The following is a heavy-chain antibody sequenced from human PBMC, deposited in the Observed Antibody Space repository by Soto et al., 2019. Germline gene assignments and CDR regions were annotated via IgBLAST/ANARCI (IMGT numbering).Heavy chain of an antibody. CDR2: ISAYNGKT. D-gene: IGHD1-26*01. CDR1: GYTFTSYG. CDR3: ARDHRLIVGATTDAFHI. V-gene: IGHV1-18*01. J-gene: IGHJ3*02. Sequence: GASVKVSCKASGYTFTSYGISWVRQAPGQGLEWMGWISAYNGKTDHAQKFQGRVTMTTDTSTSTAYMELRSLRSDDTAVYYCARDHRLIVGATTDAFHIWGQGTMVTVSS.